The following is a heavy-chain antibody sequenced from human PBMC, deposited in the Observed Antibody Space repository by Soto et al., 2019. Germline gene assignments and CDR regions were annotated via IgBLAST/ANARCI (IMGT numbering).Heavy chain of an antibody. CDR2: INKNGGST. CDR1: GFTFSTYA. Sequence: EVQLLESGGGLVQPGGSLRLSCAASGFTFSTYAMSWVRQAPGKGLEWVSSINKNGGSTFYADSVKGRFTISRDNSKDTLFLQMNSLRAEATALYYCAKRPSYDFVNWGQGTLVTVSS. D-gene: IGHD3-3*01. V-gene: IGHV3-23*01. J-gene: IGHJ4*02. CDR3: AKRPSYDFVN.